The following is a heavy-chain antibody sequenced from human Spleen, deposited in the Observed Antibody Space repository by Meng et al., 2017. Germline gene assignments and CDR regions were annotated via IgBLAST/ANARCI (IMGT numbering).Heavy chain of an antibody. CDR2: INSDGSNT. V-gene: IGHV3-74*01. D-gene: IGHD5-24*01. CDR3: AKEIRPNDY. J-gene: IGHJ4*02. CDR1: GFSFSNYW. Sequence: GGSLRLSCAASGFSFSNYWMHWVRQAPGKGLVWVSRINSDGSNTRYADSVKGRFTISRDNSKNTLYLQMTSLRVEDTAVYYCAKEIRPNDYWGQGTRVTVSS.